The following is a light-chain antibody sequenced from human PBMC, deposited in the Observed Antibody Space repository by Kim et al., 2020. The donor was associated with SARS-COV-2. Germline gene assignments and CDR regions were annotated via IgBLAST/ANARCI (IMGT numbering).Light chain of an antibody. V-gene: IGLV1-40*01. Sequence: RVHISWTGGSSNIGAGYDVHWYQQLPGTAPNLLIYGNSNRPSGVPDRFSGSKSGTSAALAITGLQAEDEADYYCQSYDSSLSGFVVFGGGTQLTVL. J-gene: IGLJ2*01. CDR3: QSYDSSLSGFVV. CDR2: GNS. CDR1: SSNIGAGYD.